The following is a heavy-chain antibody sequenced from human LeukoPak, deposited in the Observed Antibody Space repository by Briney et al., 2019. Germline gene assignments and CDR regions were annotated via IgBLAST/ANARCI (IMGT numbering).Heavy chain of an antibody. CDR1: GGSFSSSY. J-gene: IGHJ5*02. V-gene: IGHV4-59*01. Sequence: SETLSLTCTVSGGSFSSSYRSWVRQPPGKGLEWIAYIYYTGSTNYNPSLKGRVTISLDTSKNQFSLKLSPVTAADTAVYYCARGTSGSYYGVWFDPWGQGTLVTVSS. D-gene: IGHD1-26*01. CDR3: ARGTSGSYYGVWFDP. CDR2: IYYTGST.